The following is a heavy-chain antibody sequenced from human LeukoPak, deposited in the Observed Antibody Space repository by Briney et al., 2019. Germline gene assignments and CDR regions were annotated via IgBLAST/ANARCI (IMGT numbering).Heavy chain of an antibody. Sequence: PGGSLRLSCAASGFTFSTYSMSWVRQAPGKGLEWVSSIKSSGSNIYYADSLQGRFTVSSDNAKSSLYLQMNSLRAEDTAVYYCARGVAGGSSTTNFDYWGQGTLVTVSS. V-gene: IGHV3-21*01. CDR2: IKSSGSNI. CDR1: GFTFSTYS. CDR3: ARGVAGGSSTTNFDY. D-gene: IGHD2/OR15-2a*01. J-gene: IGHJ4*02.